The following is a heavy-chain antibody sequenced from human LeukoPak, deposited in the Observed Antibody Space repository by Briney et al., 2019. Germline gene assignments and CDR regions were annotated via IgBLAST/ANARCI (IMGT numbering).Heavy chain of an antibody. D-gene: IGHD3-3*01. CDR2: INPKSGGT. J-gene: IGHJ6*02. Sequence: ASVKVSCKASGYTFTGYYIHWVRQAPGQGLEWMGWINPKSGGTNYAQKFQGRVTMTRDTSISTAYMELSRLRSDDTAVYYCARGEAYYDFWSGRNYGMDVWGQGTTVTVSS. CDR3: ARGEAYYDFWSGRNYGMDV. V-gene: IGHV1-2*02. CDR1: GYTFTGYY.